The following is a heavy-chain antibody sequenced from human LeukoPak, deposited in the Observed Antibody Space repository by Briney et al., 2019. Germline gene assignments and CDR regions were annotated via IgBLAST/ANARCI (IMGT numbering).Heavy chain of an antibody. J-gene: IGHJ4*02. D-gene: IGHD4-17*01. CDR1: GASISSTSYY. Sequence: SDTLSLTCTVSGASISSTSYYWSWIRQPAGEGLEWIGRLHTSGSTHYNPSLKSRVTMSVDTSKNQFSLKLSSVTAADTAVYYCARDFGYGDYFFDDWGQGTLVTVSS. CDR3: ARDFGYGDYFFDD. V-gene: IGHV4-61*02. CDR2: LHTSGST.